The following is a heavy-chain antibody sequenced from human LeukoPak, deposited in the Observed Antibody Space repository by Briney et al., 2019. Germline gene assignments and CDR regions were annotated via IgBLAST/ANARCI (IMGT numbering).Heavy chain of an antibody. CDR2: ISWNSGSI. D-gene: IGHD3-22*01. J-gene: IGHJ4*02. V-gene: IGHV3-9*01. Sequence: PGRSLRLSCAASGFTFDDYAMHWVRQAPGKGLEWVSGISWNSGSIGYADSVKGRFTTSRDNAKNSLYLQMNSLRAEDTALYYCAKDSVYDSSGYYSNWGQGTLVTVSS. CDR1: GFTFDDYA. CDR3: AKDSVYDSSGYYSN.